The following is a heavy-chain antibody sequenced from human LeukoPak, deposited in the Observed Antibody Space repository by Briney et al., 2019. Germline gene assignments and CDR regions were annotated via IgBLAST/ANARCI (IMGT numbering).Heavy chain of an antibody. CDR1: GFTFSSYG. CDR2: IWYDGSNK. J-gene: IGHJ5*02. CDR3: ARDFQQLSAGWFDP. Sequence: PGGSLRLSCAASGFTFSSYGMHWVRQAPGKGLEWVAVIWYDGSNKYYADSVKGRFTISRDNSKNTLYLQMNSLRAEDMAVYYCARDFQQLSAGWFDPWGQGTLVTVSS. V-gene: IGHV3-33*01. D-gene: IGHD6-13*01.